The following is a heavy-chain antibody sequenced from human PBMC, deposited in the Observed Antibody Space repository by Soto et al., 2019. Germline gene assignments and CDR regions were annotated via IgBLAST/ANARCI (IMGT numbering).Heavy chain of an antibody. CDR1: GGSISSGDYY. V-gene: IGHV4-30-4*01. J-gene: IGHJ4*02. Sequence: SETLSLTCTVPGGSISSGDYYWSWIRQPPGKGLEWIGYIYYNGSPYYNPSLKSRVTISVDTSKNYFSLNLSSVTAADTAVYYCARHYDSSGYSDYWGQGTLVTVSS. CDR2: IYYNGSP. CDR3: ARHYDSSGYSDY. D-gene: IGHD3-22*01.